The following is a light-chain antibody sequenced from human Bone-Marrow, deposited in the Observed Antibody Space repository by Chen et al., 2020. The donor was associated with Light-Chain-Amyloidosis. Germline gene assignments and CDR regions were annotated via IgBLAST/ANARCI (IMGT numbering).Light chain of an antibody. J-gene: IGLJ2*01. CDR3: QSADSSGTYGVI. V-gene: IGLV3-25*03. Sequence: SSELTQQRSASVSPGPTARITCSGDDLPTKYAYWYQEKPGQAPVLVVHRDTERPSGISERFCGAGAGTTATLTSSGVEAEDEADYHCQSADSSGTYGVIFGGGTKLTVL. CDR2: RDT. CDR1: DLPTKY.